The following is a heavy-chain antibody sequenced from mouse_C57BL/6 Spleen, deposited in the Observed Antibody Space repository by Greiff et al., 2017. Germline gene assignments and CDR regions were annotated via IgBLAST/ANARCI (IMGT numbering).Heavy chain of an antibody. V-gene: IGHV1-62-2*01. J-gene: IGHJ2*01. CDR2: FYPGSGSI. D-gene: IGHD1-1*01. CDR3: ARHENPVSRYYGSSSFDY. CDR1: GYTFTEYT. Sequence: QVQLKQSGAELVKPGASVKLSCKASGYTFTEYTIHWVKQRSGQGLEWIGWFYPGSGSIKYNEKFKDKATLTADKSSSPVYMELSRLTSEDSAVYFCARHENPVSRYYGSSSFDYWGQGTTRTVSS.